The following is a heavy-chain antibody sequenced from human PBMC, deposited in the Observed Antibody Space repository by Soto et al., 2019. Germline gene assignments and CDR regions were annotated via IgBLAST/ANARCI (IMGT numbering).Heavy chain of an antibody. CDR3: ARVLADGTPRYHYYYYYGMDV. CDR1: GGSFSGYY. J-gene: IGHJ6*02. V-gene: IGHV4-34*01. D-gene: IGHD6-13*01. Sequence: SETLSLTCAVYGGSFSGYYWSWIRQPPGKGLEWIGEINHSGSTNYNPSLKSRVTISVDTSKNQFSLKLSSVTAADTAVYYCARVLADGTPRYHYYYYYGMDVWGQGTKVTLS. CDR2: INHSGST.